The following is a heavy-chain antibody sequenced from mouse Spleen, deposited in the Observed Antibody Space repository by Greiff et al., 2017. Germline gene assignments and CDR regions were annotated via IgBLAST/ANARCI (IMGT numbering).Heavy chain of an antibody. CDR1: GYTFTDYN. CDR3: AREGVITTVVAGDDY. CDR2: INPNNGGT. Sequence: VQLQQSGPELVKPGASVKMSCKASGYTFTDYNMHWVKQSHGKSLEWIGYINPNNGGTSYNQKFKGKATLTVNKSSSTAYMELRSLTSEDSAVYYCAREGVITTVVAGDDYWGQGTTLTVSS. D-gene: IGHD1-1*01. V-gene: IGHV1-22*01. J-gene: IGHJ2*01.